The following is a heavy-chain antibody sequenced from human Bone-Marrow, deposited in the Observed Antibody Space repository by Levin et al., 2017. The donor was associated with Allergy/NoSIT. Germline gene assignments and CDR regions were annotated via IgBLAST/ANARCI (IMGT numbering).Heavy chain of an antibody. V-gene: IGHV3-48*04. D-gene: IGHD3-10*01. Sequence: GESLKISCAASGFSFSTFTMNWVRQAPGKGLEWVAYITTSSRTTYYADTVKGRFTISRDNAKNSLFLQMNSLRAEDTAVYYCARGPEGTMVRGVINRFYHWGRGTLVTVSS. CDR3: ARGPEGTMVRGVINRFYH. CDR2: ITTSSRTT. CDR1: GFSFSTFT. J-gene: IGHJ5*02.